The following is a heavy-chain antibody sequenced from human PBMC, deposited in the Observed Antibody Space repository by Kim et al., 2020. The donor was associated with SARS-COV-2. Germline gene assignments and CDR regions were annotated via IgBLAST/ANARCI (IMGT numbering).Heavy chain of an antibody. J-gene: IGHJ6*02. CDR1: GFTFSSYG. Sequence: GGSLRLSCAASGFTFSSYGMHWVRQAPGKGLEWVAVISYDGSNKYYADSVKGRFTISRDNSKNTLYLQMNSLRAEDTAVYYCAKVRVASRCLGGSCYSPNYYGMDVWGQGTTVTVSS. D-gene: IGHD2-15*01. V-gene: IGHV3-30*18. CDR3: AKVRVASRCLGGSCYSPNYYGMDV. CDR2: ISYDGSNK.